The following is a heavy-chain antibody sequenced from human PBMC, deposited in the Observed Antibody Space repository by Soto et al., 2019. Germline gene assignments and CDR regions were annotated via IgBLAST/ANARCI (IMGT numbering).Heavy chain of an antibody. V-gene: IGHV4-31*03. Sequence: QVQLQESGPGLVKPSQTLSLTCTVSGGSISSGDYYWSWIRQHPGKGLEWIGYIYYSGSTYYNPSLKSRVTISVDTSKNQFSLKLSSVTAADTAVYYCARDLVGGQQLGWFDPWGQGTLVTVSS. CDR1: GGSISSGDYY. CDR2: IYYSGST. D-gene: IGHD6-13*01. CDR3: ARDLVGGQQLGWFDP. J-gene: IGHJ5*02.